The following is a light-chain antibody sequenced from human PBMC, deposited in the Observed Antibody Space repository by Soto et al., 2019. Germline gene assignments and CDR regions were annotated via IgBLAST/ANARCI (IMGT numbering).Light chain of an antibody. CDR2: GVT. CDR1: HNDIGTYDY. V-gene: IGLV2-14*03. Sequence: ALTQPTSVSGSPGQSITISCTGNHNDIGTYDYVSWYQQHPGRAPRLLIHGVTTRPSGISGRFSASKSGLTASLTISGLQPEDEADYYCSSFSSNGIYVFGPGTKLTVL. J-gene: IGLJ1*01. CDR3: SSFSSNGIYV.